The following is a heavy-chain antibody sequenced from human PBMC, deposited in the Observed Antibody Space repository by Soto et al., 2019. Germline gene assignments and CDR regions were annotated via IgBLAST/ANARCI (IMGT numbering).Heavy chain of an antibody. J-gene: IGHJ4*02. D-gene: IGHD1-26*01. CDR1: GFTFSSYA. V-gene: IGHV3-30-3*01. Sequence: GGSLRLSCAASGFTFSSYAMHWVRQAPGKGLEWVAVISYDGSNKYYADSVKGRFTISRDNSKNTLYLQMNSLRAEDTAVYYCARDRCELLPSYFDYWGQGTLVTVSS. CDR3: ARDRCELLPSYFDY. CDR2: ISYDGSNK.